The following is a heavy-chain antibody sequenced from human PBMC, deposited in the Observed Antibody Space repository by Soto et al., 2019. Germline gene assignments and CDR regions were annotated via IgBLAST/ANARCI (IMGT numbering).Heavy chain of an antibody. V-gene: IGHV4-30-2*01. J-gene: IGHJ5*02. CDR1: GGSISSGSYS. D-gene: IGHD5-12*01. Sequence: PSETLSLTCAVSGGSISSGSYSRSWIRQPPGKGLKWIGYIYHSGRTYYNPSLKSRVTISVDKSKNQFSLKLSSVTAADTAVYYCVRARGYRGYDLYANWFDPWGQGILVTVSS. CDR3: VRARGYRGYDLYANWFDP. CDR2: IYHSGRT.